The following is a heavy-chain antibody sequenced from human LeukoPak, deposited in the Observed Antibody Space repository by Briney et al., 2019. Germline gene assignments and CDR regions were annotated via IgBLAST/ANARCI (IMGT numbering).Heavy chain of an antibody. CDR3: AKEQDYYGSGSYWAFDY. J-gene: IGHJ4*02. CDR1: GFTFSSYW. CDR2: IKQDGSEK. Sequence: GGSLRLSCAASGFTFSSYWMSWVRQAPGKGLEWVANIKQDGSEKYYVDSVKGRFTISRDNSKNTLYLQMNSLRAEDTAVYYCAKEQDYYGSGSYWAFDYWGQGTLVTVSS. V-gene: IGHV3-7*01. D-gene: IGHD3-10*01.